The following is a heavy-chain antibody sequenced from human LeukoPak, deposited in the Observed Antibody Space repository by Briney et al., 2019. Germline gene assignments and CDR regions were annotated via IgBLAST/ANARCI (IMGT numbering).Heavy chain of an antibody. V-gene: IGHV3-11*01. CDR1: GFTFSDYY. Sequence: GGSLRLSCAASGFTFSDYYMSWIRQAPGKGLEWVSYISSSGSTIYYADSVKGRFTISRDNAKNSLYLQMNSLRAEDTAVYYCARFKYDFLSGYYPLGGADYMDVWGKGTTVTVSS. CDR2: ISSSGSTI. J-gene: IGHJ6*03. CDR3: ARFKYDFLSGYYPLGGADYMDV. D-gene: IGHD3-3*01.